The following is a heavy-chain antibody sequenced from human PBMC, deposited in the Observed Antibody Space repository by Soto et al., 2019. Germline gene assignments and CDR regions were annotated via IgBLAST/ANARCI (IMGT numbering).Heavy chain of an antibody. J-gene: IGHJ4*02. V-gene: IGHV3-7*01. CDR1: GFSFSSYW. D-gene: IGHD1-1*01. CDR2: IKQDGSEK. Sequence: EVQLAESGGGLVQPGGSLRLSCSASGFSFSSYWMSWVRQTPGKGLEWLANIKQDGSEKYYVDSVKGLFTISRDNAKNSVYLQMNSLTAEDAAAYYCVRDGLCELDEGGFDSWGQGTLVTVSS. CDR3: VRDGLCELDEGGFDS.